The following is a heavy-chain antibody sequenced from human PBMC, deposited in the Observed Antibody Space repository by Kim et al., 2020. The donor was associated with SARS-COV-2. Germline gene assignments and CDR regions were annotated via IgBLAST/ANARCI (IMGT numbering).Heavy chain of an antibody. CDR2: IYYSGST. Sequence: SETLSLTCTVSGGSVSSGSYYWSWIRQPPGKGLEWIGYIYYSGSTNYNPSLKSRVTISVDTSKNQFSLKLSSVTAADTAVYYCARGMGDYYGSGLGSLRGREAWFDPWGQGTLVTVSS. D-gene: IGHD3-10*01. J-gene: IGHJ5*02. V-gene: IGHV4-61*01. CDR1: GGSVSSGSYY. CDR3: ARGMGDYYGSGLGSLRGREAWFDP.